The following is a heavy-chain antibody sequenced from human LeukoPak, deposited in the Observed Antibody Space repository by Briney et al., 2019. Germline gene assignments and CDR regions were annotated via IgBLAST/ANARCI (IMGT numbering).Heavy chain of an antibody. CDR2: INHSGST. Sequence: SETLSLTCTVSGGSISSYYWSWIRQPPGKGLEWIGEINHSGSTNYNPSLKSRVTISVDTSKNQFSLKLSSVTAADTAVYYCATAPGWFDPWGQGTLVTVSS. D-gene: IGHD3-10*01. V-gene: IGHV4-34*01. CDR3: ATAPGWFDP. J-gene: IGHJ5*02. CDR1: GGSISSYY.